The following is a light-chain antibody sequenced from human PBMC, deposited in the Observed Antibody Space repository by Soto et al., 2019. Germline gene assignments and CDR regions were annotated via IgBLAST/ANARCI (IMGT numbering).Light chain of an antibody. CDR3: SAYAGSPYLYV. Sequence: QSVLTQPPSASGSPGQSVTISCTGTSFDVGGYNYVSWYQQHPGKAPQVLMYEVSKRPSGVPDRLSGSKSGNTASLTVSGLQAEDEADYYCSAYAGSPYLYVFGSGTKVTVL. CDR2: EVS. CDR1: SFDVGGYNY. J-gene: IGLJ1*01. V-gene: IGLV2-8*01.